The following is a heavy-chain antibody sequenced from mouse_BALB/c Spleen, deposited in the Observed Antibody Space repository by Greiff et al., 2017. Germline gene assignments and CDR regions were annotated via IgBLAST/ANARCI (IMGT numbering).Heavy chain of an antibody. V-gene: IGHV5-4*02. D-gene: IGHD4-1*01. CDR2: ISDGGSYT. CDR1: GFTFSDYY. Sequence: EVKVVESGGGLVKPGGSLKLSCAASGFTFSDYYMYWVRQTPEKRLEWVATISDGGSYTYYPDSVKGRFTISRDNAKNNLYLQMSSLKSEDTAMYYCARDGTGFDYWGQGTTLTVSS. CDR3: ARDGTGFDY. J-gene: IGHJ2*01.